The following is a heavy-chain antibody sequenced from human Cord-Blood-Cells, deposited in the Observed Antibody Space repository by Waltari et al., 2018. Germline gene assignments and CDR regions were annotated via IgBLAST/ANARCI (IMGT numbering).Heavy chain of an antibody. CDR2: ISTGGGSN. D-gene: IGHD6-6*01. J-gene: IGHJ6*03. V-gene: IGHV1-46*01. CDR3: ASEAALAARGYYYYRDV. Sequence: QVQLVQSGAEVKKPGASVKISCKASGYTFTSYYMHWVRQAPGQGLEWMGIISTGGGSNRYAQKIQGRVTMTRDTSRSTVYMEMSSGRSADTAVYYCASEAALAARGYYYYRDVWGKGTTVTVSS. CDR1: GYTFTSYY.